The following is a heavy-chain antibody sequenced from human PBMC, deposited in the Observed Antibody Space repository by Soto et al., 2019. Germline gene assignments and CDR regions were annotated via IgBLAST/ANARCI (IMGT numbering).Heavy chain of an antibody. V-gene: IGHV3-13*01. D-gene: IGHD2-2*01. Sequence: GGSLRLSCAASGFTFSNYHMHWVRQPTGRGLEWVSGIGRPGDTYYAGSVKGRFSISREDATNSLYLQMSSLRADDTAVYYCARLDTNAVPQFKYWGQGTLVTVSS. CDR1: GFTFSNYH. J-gene: IGHJ4*02. CDR2: IGRPGDT. CDR3: ARLDTNAVPQFKY.